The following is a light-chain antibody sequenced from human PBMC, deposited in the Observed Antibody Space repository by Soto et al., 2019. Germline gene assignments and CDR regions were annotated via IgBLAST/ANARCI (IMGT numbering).Light chain of an antibody. J-gene: IGLJ1*01. CDR2: TND. Sequence: QSVLTQPPSASGTPGQRVTISCSGSSFNIGRNPVNWYQQFPGTAPKLLIYTNDQRPSGVPDRFSGSKSGTSASLAISGLQSEDEADYYCGTWDFSLRGYVFGAGTKLTVL. CDR1: SFNIGRNP. V-gene: IGLV1-44*01. CDR3: GTWDFSLRGYV.